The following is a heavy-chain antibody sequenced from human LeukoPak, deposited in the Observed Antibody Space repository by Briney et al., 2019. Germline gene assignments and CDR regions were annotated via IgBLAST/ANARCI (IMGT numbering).Heavy chain of an antibody. CDR1: GFTFSSYD. J-gene: IGHJ6*02. D-gene: IGHD2-15*01. CDR3: AKRGPGGSGYYAMDV. V-gene: IGHV3-23*01. Sequence: PGGSLRLSCAASGFTFSSYDMSWVRQIPGQGLEYVSLISGSGDRTFYGDSVKGRFTISRDNSKNTLYLQTDSLRAEDTAIYYCAKRGPGGSGYYAMDVWGQGTMVTVSS. CDR2: ISGSGDRT.